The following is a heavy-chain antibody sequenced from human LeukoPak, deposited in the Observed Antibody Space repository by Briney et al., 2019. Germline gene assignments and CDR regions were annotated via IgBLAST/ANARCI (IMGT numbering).Heavy chain of an antibody. D-gene: IGHD3-22*01. Sequence: PGGSLRLSCAASGFTFSSYWMSWVRQAPGKGLEWVANIKQDGSEKYYVDSVKGRFTISRDNAKNSLYLQMNSLRAEDTAVYYCASQTAYYYDSSGYYYNDYWGQGTLVTVSS. CDR1: GFTFSSYW. CDR2: IKQDGSEK. CDR3: ASQTAYYYDSSGYYYNDY. V-gene: IGHV3-7*01. J-gene: IGHJ4*02.